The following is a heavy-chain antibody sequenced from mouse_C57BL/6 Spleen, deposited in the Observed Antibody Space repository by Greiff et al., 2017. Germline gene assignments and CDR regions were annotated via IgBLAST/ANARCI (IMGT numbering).Heavy chain of an antibody. CDR2: INPNNGGT. CDR3: ARMGGWLRRDYYAMDY. J-gene: IGHJ4*01. D-gene: IGHD2-2*01. V-gene: IGHV1-18*01. Sequence: EVQLVESGPELVKPGASVKIPCKASGYTFTDYNMDWVKQSHGKSLEWIGDINPNNGGTIYNQKFKGKATLTVDKSSSTAYMELRSLTSEDTAVYYCARMGGWLRRDYYAMDYWGQGTSVTVSS. CDR1: GYTFTDYN.